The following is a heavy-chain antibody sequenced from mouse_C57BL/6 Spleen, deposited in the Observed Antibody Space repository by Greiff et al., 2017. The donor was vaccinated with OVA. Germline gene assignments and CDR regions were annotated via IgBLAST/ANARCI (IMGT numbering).Heavy chain of an antibody. J-gene: IGHJ2*01. CDR2: INPNNGGT. V-gene: IGHV1-18*01. CDR3: ARGRYYGSSFFYFDY. Sequence: VQLQQSGPELVKPGASVKIPCKASGYTFTDYNMDWVKQSHGKSLEWIGDINPNNGGTIYNQKFKGKATLTVDKSSSTGYMELRSLTSEDTAVYYCARGRYYGSSFFYFDYWGQGTTLTVSS. D-gene: IGHD1-1*01. CDR1: GYTFTDYN.